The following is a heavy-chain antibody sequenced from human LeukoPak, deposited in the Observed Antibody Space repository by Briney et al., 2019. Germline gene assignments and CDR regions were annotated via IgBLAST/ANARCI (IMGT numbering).Heavy chain of an antibody. J-gene: IGHJ4*02. CDR2: INHSGST. V-gene: IGHV4-34*01. CDR3: ARGSWRASLSRRSGYDPVGFDY. CDR1: GGSFSGYY. Sequence: SETLSLTCAVYGGSFSGYYWSWIRHPPGKGLEWIGEINHSGSTNYNPSLKRRVTISADTSKNQCSLKLSSVTAADTAVYYCARGSWRASLSRRSGYDPVGFDYWGQGTLVTVSS. D-gene: IGHD5-12*01.